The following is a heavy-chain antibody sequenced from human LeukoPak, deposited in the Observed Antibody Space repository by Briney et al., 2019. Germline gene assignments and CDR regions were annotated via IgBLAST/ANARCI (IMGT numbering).Heavy chain of an antibody. J-gene: IGHJ6*04. CDR1: GYTFTSYA. Sequence: ASVKVSCKASGYTFTSYAMHWVRQAPGQRLEWMGWINAGNGNTKYSQKFQGRVTITRDTSASTAYMELSSLRSEDTAVYYCARGERCSGGSCYSWPSGYYYGMDVWGKGTTVTVSS. D-gene: IGHD2-15*01. CDR2: INAGNGNT. CDR3: ARGERCSGGSCYSWPSGYYYGMDV. V-gene: IGHV1-3*01.